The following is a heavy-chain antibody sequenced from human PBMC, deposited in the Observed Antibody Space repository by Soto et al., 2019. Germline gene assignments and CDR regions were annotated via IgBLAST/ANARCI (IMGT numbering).Heavy chain of an antibody. J-gene: IGHJ1*01. D-gene: IGHD2-15*01. Sequence: GGLLIHPCPATGSPISDHYISVVPHATGKGLEWVSYISSSGSTIYYADSVKGRFTISRDNAKNSLYLQMNSLRAEDTAVYYCARDRKTSAVVVVAASYLTVNRWGHATLLTIS. CDR1: GSPISDHY. V-gene: IGHV3-11*01. CDR3: ARDRKTSAVVVVAASYLTVNR. CDR2: ISSSGSTI.